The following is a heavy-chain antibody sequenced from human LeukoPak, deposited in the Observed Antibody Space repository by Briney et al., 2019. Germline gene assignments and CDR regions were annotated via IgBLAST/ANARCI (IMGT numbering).Heavy chain of an antibody. CDR2: ISAYNGNT. J-gene: IGHJ6*04. V-gene: IGHV1-18*04. CDR1: GYTFTSYG. CDR3: ARDTYYYGSGSYYRPPDYDGMDV. D-gene: IGHD3-10*01. Sequence: ASVKLSCKASGYTFTSYGISWVRHAPGQGLDWMGCISAYNGNTNYAQKLQGRVTMTTDTSTSTAYMELRSLRSDDTAVYYCARDTYYYGSGSYYRPPDYDGMDVWGKGTTVTVSS.